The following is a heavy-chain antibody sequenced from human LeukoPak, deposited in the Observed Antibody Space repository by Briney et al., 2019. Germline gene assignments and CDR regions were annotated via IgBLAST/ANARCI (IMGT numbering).Heavy chain of an antibody. V-gene: IGHV1-18*04. CDR2: ISAYNGNT. CDR3: ARATQAWDYYDSSGFNDY. D-gene: IGHD3-22*01. CDR1: GYTFTGYY. Sequence: ASVKVSCKASGYTFTGYYMHWVRQAPGQGVERMGWISAYNGNTNYAQKLQGRVTMTTDTSTSTAYMELRSLRSDDTAVYYCARATQAWDYYDSSGFNDYWGQGTLVTVSS. J-gene: IGHJ4*02.